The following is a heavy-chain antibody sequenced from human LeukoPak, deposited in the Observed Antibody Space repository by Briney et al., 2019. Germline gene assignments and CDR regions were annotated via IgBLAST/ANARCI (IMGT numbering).Heavy chain of an antibody. Sequence: SVKVSCKASGGTFSSYAISWVRQAPGQGLEWMGRIIPILGIANYAQKFQGRVTITADKSTSTAYMELSSLRSEDTAAYYCARRSRFGEPHYYGMDVWGQGTTVTVSS. D-gene: IGHD3-10*01. CDR2: IIPILGIA. CDR1: GGTFSSYA. V-gene: IGHV1-69*04. J-gene: IGHJ6*02. CDR3: ARRSRFGEPHYYGMDV.